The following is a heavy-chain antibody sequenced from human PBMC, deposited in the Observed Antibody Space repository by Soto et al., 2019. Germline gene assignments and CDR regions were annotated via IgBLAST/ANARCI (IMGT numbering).Heavy chain of an antibody. V-gene: IGHV5-10-1*01. J-gene: IGHJ4*02. CDR3: ARHKDYSNGFDY. D-gene: IGHD4-4*01. Sequence: PGESLKISCNGSGYSFTSYWISWVRQMPGKGLEWMGRIDPSDSYTNYSPSFQGHVTISADKSISTAYLQWSSLKASDTAMYYCARHKDYSNGFDYWGQGTLVTVSS. CDR2: IDPSDSYT. CDR1: GYSFTSYW.